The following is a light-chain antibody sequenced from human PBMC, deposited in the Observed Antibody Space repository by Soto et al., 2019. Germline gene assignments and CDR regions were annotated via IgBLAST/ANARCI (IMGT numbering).Light chain of an antibody. Sequence: QSALTQPPSASGSPGQSVTISCTGTSSDIGGYNFVSWYQQHPGKAPKLMIYEVSKRPSGVPDRFSGSRSGNTASLTVSGVQPEDEADYYCGSYAGGNTLIFGGGTKLTVL. CDR2: EVS. CDR3: GSYAGGNTLI. J-gene: IGLJ2*01. CDR1: SSDIGGYNF. V-gene: IGLV2-8*01.